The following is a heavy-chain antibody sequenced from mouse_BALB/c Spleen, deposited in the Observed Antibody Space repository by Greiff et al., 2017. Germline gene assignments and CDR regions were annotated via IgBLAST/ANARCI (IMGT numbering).Heavy chain of an antibody. CDR3: ARPYYYGSSEGFAY. Sequence: EVKLLESGGGLVQPGGSLKLSCAASGFDFSRYWMSWVRQAPGKGLEWIGEINPDSSTINYTPSLKDKFIISRDNAKNTLYLQMSKVRSEDTALYYCARPYYYGSSEGFAYWGQGTLVTVSA. J-gene: IGHJ3*01. CDR2: INPDSSTI. CDR1: GFDFSRYW. V-gene: IGHV4-1*02. D-gene: IGHD1-1*01.